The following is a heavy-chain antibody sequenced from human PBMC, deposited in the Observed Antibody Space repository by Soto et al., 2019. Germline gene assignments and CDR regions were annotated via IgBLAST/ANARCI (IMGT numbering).Heavy chain of an antibody. D-gene: IGHD4-4*01. CDR2: IYIGGST. Sequence: GGSLRLSCAASGFTVSSDDMSWVRQAPGKGLGWGSVIYIGGSTYYADCVKGRFSFSRDNCKTTLYLQMNSLRAEGTAVYHCARASRRNPALFDPWGQGTPVTVSS. J-gene: IGHJ5*02. V-gene: IGHV3-53*01. CDR3: ARASRRNPALFDP. CDR1: GFTVSSDD.